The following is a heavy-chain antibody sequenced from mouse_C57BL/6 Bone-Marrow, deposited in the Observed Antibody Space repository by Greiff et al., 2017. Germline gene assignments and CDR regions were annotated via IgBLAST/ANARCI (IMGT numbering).Heavy chain of an antibody. CDR1: GYTFTSYG. D-gene: IGHD1-1*01. J-gene: IGHJ1*03. CDR3: ARLLPITTVVARDFDV. CDR2: IDPSDGYT. V-gene: IGHV1-69*01. Sequence: QVQLQQSGAELARPGASVKLSCKASGYTFTSYGISWVKQRTGQGLEWIGEIDPSDGYTTYNQKFKGKSTLTVDKSSSTAYMQLSSLTSEDSAVYYGARLLPITTVVARDFDVWGTGTTVTVSS.